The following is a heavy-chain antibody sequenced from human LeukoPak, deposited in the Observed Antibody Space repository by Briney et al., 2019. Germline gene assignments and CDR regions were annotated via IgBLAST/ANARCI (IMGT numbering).Heavy chain of an antibody. J-gene: IGHJ3*02. CDR1: GFTFSSYS. CDR2: ISTSSSYI. D-gene: IGHD6-19*01. V-gene: IGHV3-21*01. Sequence: GSLRLSCAASGFTFSSYSMNWVRQAPGKGLEWVSSISTSSSYINYADSVEGRFTISRDNAKKSLYLQMNSLRADDTALYYCARGASVVPGIDNAFDIWGQGTMVTVSS. CDR3: ARGASVVPGIDNAFDI.